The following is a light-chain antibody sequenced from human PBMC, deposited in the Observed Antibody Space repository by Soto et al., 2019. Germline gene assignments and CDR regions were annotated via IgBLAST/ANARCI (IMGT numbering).Light chain of an antibody. CDR3: QQYDGN. CDR1: QNINNW. CDR2: DAS. V-gene: IGKV1-5*01. J-gene: IGKJ3*01. Sequence: DIQLTQSPSTLSASVGDRVTLTCRASQNINNWLAWYQQKPGKAPKVLIYDASSLESGVPSRFSGSGSRTEFTLTISSLQPDDFATYYCQQYDGNFGPGTKVDIK.